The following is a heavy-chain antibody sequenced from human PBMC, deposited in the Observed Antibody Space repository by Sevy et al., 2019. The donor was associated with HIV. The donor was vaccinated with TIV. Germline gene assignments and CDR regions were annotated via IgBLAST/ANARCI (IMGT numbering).Heavy chain of an antibody. D-gene: IGHD2-15*01. J-gene: IGHJ6*02. V-gene: IGHV3-48*02. CDR1: GFTFSSYS. CDR2: ISSSSSTI. CDR3: ARDGAVVVVAAAKRYYYYGMDV. Sequence: GGSPRLSCAASGFTFSSYSMNWVRQAPGKGLEWVSYISSSSSTIYYADSVKGRFTISRDNAKNSLYLQMNSLRDEDTAVYYCARDGAVVVVAAAKRYYYYGMDVWGQGTTVTVSS.